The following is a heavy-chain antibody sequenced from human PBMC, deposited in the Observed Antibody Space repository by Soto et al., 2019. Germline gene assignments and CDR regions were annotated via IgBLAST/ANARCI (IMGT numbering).Heavy chain of an antibody. D-gene: IGHD3-3*01. CDR1: GFTFDDYA. CDR2: ISWNSGSI. Sequence: PGGSLRLSCAASGFTFDDYAMHWVRQAPGKGLEWVSGISWNSGSIGYADSVKGRFTISRDNAKNSLYLQMNSLRAEDTALYYCAKDAGVSRWFFGFPYYYGMDVWGQGTMVTVSS. CDR3: AKDAGVSRWFFGFPYYYGMDV. J-gene: IGHJ6*02. V-gene: IGHV3-9*01.